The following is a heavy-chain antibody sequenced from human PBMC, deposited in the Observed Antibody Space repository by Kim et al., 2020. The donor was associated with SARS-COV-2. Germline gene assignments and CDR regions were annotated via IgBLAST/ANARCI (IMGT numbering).Heavy chain of an antibody. CDR1: GFTFSSYA. CDR3: ARGRKAYYGSGSYYSSSLYAYCDGMDV. J-gene: IGHJ6*02. CDR2: ISSNGGST. V-gene: IGHV3-64*01. Sequence: GGSLRLSCAASGFTFSSYAMHWVRQAPGKGLEYVSAISSNGGSTYYANSVKGRFTISRDNSKNTLYLQMGSLRAEDMAVYYCARGRKAYYGSGSYYSSSLYAYCDGMDVWGQGTTVTVSS. D-gene: IGHD3-10*01.